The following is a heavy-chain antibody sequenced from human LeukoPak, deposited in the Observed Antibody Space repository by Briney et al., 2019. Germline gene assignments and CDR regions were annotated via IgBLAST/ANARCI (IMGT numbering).Heavy chain of an antibody. CDR2: INSDGSST. CDR3: AKPGIKWPPRNYFDY. D-gene: IGHD1-14*01. CDR1: GFAFGSYW. Sequence: GGSLRLSCAASGFAFGSYWMHWVRQPPGEGLVWVSRINSDGSSTTYADSVKGRFTISRDNAKNTLYLQMNSLRAEDTAVYYCAKPGIKWPPRNYFDYWGQGTLVTVSS. J-gene: IGHJ4*02. V-gene: IGHV3-74*01.